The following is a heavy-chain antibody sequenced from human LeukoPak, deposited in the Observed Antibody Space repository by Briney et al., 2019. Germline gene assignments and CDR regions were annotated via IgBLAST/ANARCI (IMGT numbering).Heavy chain of an antibody. Sequence: PGGSLRLSCAASGFTFGDYTMHWVRQAPGKGLEWVSLISWDGGSTYYADSVKGRFTISRDNSKNSLYLQMNSLRTEDTALYYCAKDRYSSSSGYYFDYWGQGTLVTVSS. J-gene: IGHJ4*02. CDR3: AKDRYSSSSGYYFDY. CDR2: ISWDGGST. CDR1: GFTFGDYT. D-gene: IGHD6-6*01. V-gene: IGHV3-43*01.